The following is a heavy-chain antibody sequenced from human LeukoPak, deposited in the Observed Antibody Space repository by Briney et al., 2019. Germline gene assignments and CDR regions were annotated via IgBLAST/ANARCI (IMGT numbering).Heavy chain of an antibody. CDR1: GFTFSDYY. CDR3: VLGRNYFYYVDV. J-gene: IGHJ6*03. V-gene: IGHV3-11*01. Sequence: PGGSLRLSCAASGFTFSDYYMNWIRQAPGKGLECISYISGSGTTIYYADSLKGRFTISRDNAKNSLYLQMNSLRVEDTAVYYCVLGRNYFYYVDVWGKGTTVTVSS. D-gene: IGHD2-15*01. CDR2: ISGSGTTI.